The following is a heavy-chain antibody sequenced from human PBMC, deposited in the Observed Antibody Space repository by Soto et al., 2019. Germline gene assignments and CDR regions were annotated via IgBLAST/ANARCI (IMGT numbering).Heavy chain of an antibody. CDR2: IWYDGSNK. CDR1: GFTFSSYG. Sequence: QVQLVESGGGVVQPGRSRRLSCAASGFTFSSYGMHWVRQAPGKGLEWVAVIWYDGSNKYYADSVKGRFTISRDNSKNTLYLQMNSLRAEDTAVYYCARLVWSSTSFIIDYWGQGTLVTVSS. D-gene: IGHD2-2*01. CDR3: ARLVWSSTSFIIDY. V-gene: IGHV3-33*01. J-gene: IGHJ4*02.